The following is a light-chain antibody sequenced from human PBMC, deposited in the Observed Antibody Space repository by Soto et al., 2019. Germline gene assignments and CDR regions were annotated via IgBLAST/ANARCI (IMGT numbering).Light chain of an antibody. CDR2: EGS. J-gene: IGLJ1*01. Sequence: QSVLTQPASVSGSPGKWITISGTETSSDVGSYNLVSWYQQHPGKAPKLMIYEGSKRPSGVSNRFSGSKSGNTASLTISGLQAEDEADYYCCSYAGSSTYVFGTGTKVTVL. CDR3: CSYAGSSTYV. CDR1: SSDVGSYNL. V-gene: IGLV2-23*01.